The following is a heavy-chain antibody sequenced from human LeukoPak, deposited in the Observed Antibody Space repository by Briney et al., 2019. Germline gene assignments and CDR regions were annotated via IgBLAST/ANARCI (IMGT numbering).Heavy chain of an antibody. CDR2: ISSSGSYI. J-gene: IGHJ4*02. Sequence: GGSLRLSCAASGFTFSSYSMYWVRQAPGKGLEWVSSISSSGSYIYYADSVKGPFTISRDNARNSLYLQMNSLRAEDTAVYYCARVITGMDYWGQGTLVTVSS. V-gene: IGHV3-21*01. D-gene: IGHD1-20*01. CDR1: GFTFSSYS. CDR3: ARVITGMDY.